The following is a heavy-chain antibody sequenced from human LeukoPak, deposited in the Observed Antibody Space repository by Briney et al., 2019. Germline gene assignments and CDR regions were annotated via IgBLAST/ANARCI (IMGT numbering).Heavy chain of an antibody. CDR3: ARSDENVVVPAATT. CDR2: MNPNSGNT. D-gene: IGHD2-2*01. J-gene: IGHJ5*02. V-gene: IGHV1-8*01. CDR1: GYTFTSYD. Sequence: ASVSVSCKASGYTFTSYDINWVRQATGQGLEWMGWMNPNSGNTGYAQKFQGRVTMTRNTSISTAYMELSSLRSEDTAVYYCARSDENVVVPAATTWGQGTLVTVSS.